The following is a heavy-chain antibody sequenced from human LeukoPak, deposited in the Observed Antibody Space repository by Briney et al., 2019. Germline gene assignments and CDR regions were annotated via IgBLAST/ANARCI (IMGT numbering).Heavy chain of an antibody. J-gene: IGHJ4*02. CDR3: ARDRGYRGARGEFDY. CDR1: GGSISSSSYY. CDR2: IYYTGST. D-gene: IGHD5-18*01. Sequence: SETLSLTCTVSGGSISSSSYYWGWIRQPPGKGLEWIGSIYYTGSTLYNPSLKSRVTISVDTSKNQFSLKLTSVTAADTAVYYCARDRGYRGARGEFDYWGQGTLFTVYS. V-gene: IGHV4-39*07.